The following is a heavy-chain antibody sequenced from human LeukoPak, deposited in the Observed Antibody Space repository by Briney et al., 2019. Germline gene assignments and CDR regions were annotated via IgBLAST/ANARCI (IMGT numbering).Heavy chain of an antibody. V-gene: IGHV3-48*01. CDR3: AKGKASGWYIVDY. CDR2: ISSGGSSI. Sequence: GGSLRLSCAASGFTFSGYSMNWIRQAPGKGLEWVSYISSGGSSIYYADSVKGRLTISRDNAKNSLYLQMNSLRAEDTAVYYCAKGKASGWYIVDYWGQGTLVTVSS. CDR1: GFTFSGYS. J-gene: IGHJ4*02. D-gene: IGHD6-19*01.